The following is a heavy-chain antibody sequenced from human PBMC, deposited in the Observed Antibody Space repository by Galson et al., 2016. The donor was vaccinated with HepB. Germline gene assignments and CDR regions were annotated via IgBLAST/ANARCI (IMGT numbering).Heavy chain of an antibody. Sequence: LRLSCAASGFTFSNHGMHWVRQAPGKGLECVAVIWADGGNKYYVDSVKGRFTISRDNSKNTVYLQMNSLRADDTAVYYCARDMYTGSYIIDYWGQGTLVTASS. CDR1: GFTFSNHG. J-gene: IGHJ4*02. V-gene: IGHV3-33*01. D-gene: IGHD1-26*01. CDR2: IWADGGNK. CDR3: ARDMYTGSYIIDY.